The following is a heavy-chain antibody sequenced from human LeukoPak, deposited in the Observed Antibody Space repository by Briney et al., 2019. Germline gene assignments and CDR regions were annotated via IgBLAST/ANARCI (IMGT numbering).Heavy chain of an antibody. CDR3: AKPRAGRWLHPNPFDY. Sequence: GGSLRLSCAASGFTFSSYAMSWVRQAPGKGLEWVSAISGSGGSTYYADSVKGRFTISRDNSKNTLYLQMNSLRAEDTAVYYCAKPRAGRWLHPNPFDYWGQGTLVTVSS. D-gene: IGHD5-24*01. V-gene: IGHV3-23*01. CDR1: GFTFSSYA. CDR2: ISGSGGST. J-gene: IGHJ4*02.